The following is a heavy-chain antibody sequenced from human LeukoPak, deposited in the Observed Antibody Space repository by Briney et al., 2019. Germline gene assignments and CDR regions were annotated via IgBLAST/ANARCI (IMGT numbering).Heavy chain of an antibody. D-gene: IGHD2-2*01. J-gene: IGHJ6*04. CDR2: ISGSGGST. V-gene: IGHV3-23*01. CDR1: GFSFSSYA. Sequence: GGSLRLSCATSGFSFSSYAMSWVRQAPGKGLEWVSAISGSGGSTYYADSVKGRFTISRDNSKNTLYLQMNSLRAEDTAVYYCARAEGGSSLDVWGKGTTVTVSS. CDR3: ARAEGGSSLDV.